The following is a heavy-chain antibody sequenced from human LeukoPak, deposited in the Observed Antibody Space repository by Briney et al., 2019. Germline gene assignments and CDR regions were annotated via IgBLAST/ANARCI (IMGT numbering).Heavy chain of an antibody. J-gene: IGHJ6*03. CDR1: GFTFSDYY. CDR2: VSSSGSTI. CDR3: ARVLRSRRWLQFYYYYYMDV. D-gene: IGHD5-24*01. Sequence: PGGSLRLSCAASGFTFSDYYMSWIRQAPGKGLEWVSYVSSSGSTIYYADSVKGRFTISRDNAKNSLYLQMNSLRAEDTAVYYCARVLRSRRWLQFYYYYYMDVWGKGTTVTISS. V-gene: IGHV3-11*01.